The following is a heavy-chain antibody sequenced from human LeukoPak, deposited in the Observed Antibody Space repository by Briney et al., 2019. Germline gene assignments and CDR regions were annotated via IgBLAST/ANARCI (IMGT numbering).Heavy chain of an antibody. Sequence: GESLKISCKGSGYSFTSYWIGWVRQMPGKGLEWMGIIYPGDSDTRYSPSFQGQFTISADKSISTAYLQWSSLKASDTAMYYCAREQGAVAGRPLFDYWGQGTLVTVSS. D-gene: IGHD6-19*01. CDR2: IYPGDSDT. V-gene: IGHV5-51*01. J-gene: IGHJ4*02. CDR3: AREQGAVAGRPLFDY. CDR1: GYSFTSYW.